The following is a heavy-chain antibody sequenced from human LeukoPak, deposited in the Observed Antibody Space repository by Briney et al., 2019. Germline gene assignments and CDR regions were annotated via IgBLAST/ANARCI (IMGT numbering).Heavy chain of an antibody. CDR2: IYPGDSDT. CDR1: GYSFTSYW. D-gene: IGHD6-19*01. Sequence: GESLKISCKGSGYSFTSYWIGWVRQMPGKGLEWMGIIYPGDSDTRYSPSFQGQVTISADKSISTAYLQWSSLKASDTAMYYCARQDGGWSPFGYYYYMDVWGKGTTVTVSS. V-gene: IGHV5-51*01. J-gene: IGHJ6*03. CDR3: ARQDGGWSPFGYYYYMDV.